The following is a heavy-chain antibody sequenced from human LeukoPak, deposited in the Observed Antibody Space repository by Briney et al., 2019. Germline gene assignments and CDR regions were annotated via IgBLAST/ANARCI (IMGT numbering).Heavy chain of an antibody. CDR3: ARLGEKADFDY. Sequence: GGSLRLSCAASGFTFSSYWMSWVRQAPGKGLEWVANIKQHGSEKYYVDSVKGRFTISRDNAKNSLYLQINSLRAEDTAVYYCARLGEKADFDYWGQGTLVTVSS. D-gene: IGHD3-16*01. CDR2: IKQHGSEK. J-gene: IGHJ4*02. V-gene: IGHV3-7*01. CDR1: GFTFSSYW.